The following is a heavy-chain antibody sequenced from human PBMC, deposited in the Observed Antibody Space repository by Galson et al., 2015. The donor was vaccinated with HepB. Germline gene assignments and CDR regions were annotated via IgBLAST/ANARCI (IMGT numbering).Heavy chain of an antibody. CDR1: GGTFSSYA. J-gene: IGHJ4*02. CDR3: ARGDMVRGWGAPDY. CDR2: IIPIFGTA. V-gene: IGHV1-69*13. D-gene: IGHD3-10*01. Sequence: SVKVSCKASGGTFSSYAISWVRQAPGQGLEWMGGIIPIFGTANYAQKFQGRVTITADESTSTAYMELSSLRSEDTAVYYCARGDMVRGWGAPDYWGQGTLVTVSS.